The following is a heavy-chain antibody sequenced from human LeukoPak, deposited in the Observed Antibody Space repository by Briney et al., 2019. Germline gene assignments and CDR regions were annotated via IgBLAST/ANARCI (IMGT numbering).Heavy chain of an antibody. CDR1: GDSISSYY. CDR3: ARIKVGATVDY. CDR2: IYYTGST. D-gene: IGHD1-26*01. J-gene: IGHJ4*02. V-gene: IGHV4-59*01. Sequence: RTSETLSLTWTVSGDSISSYYWSWIRQPPGKGLEWIGFIYYTGSTNYNPSLKSRVTISVDTSKNQFSLNLSSVTAADTAVYYCARIKVGATVDYWGQGTLVTVSS.